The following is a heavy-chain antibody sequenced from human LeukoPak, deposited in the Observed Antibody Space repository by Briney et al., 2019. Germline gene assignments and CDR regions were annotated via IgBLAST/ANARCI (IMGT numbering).Heavy chain of an antibody. CDR3: ARCIAVAGRGAYYYYGMDV. J-gene: IGHJ6*02. CDR1: GGTFSSYA. D-gene: IGHD6-19*01. CDR2: IIPIFGTA. V-gene: IGHV1-69*13. Sequence: ASVKVSCKASGGTFSSYATSWVRQAPGQGLEWMGGIIPIFGTANYAQKFQGRVTITADESTSTAYMELSSLRSEDTAVYYCARCIAVAGRGAYYYYGMDVWGQGTTVTVSS.